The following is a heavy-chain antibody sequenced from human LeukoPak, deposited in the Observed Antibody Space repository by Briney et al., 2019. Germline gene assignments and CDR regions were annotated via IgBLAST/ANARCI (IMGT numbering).Heavy chain of an antibody. V-gene: IGHV4-59*01. D-gene: IGHD1-26*01. Sequence: SETLSLTCTVSGGSISSYYWSWIRQPPGKGLEWIGYIYYSGSTNYNPSLKSRATISEDTSKNQFSLKLSSVTAADTAVYYCARDGRSGSYHLDYWGQGTLVTVSS. CDR1: GGSISSYY. J-gene: IGHJ4*02. CDR3: ARDGRSGSYHLDY. CDR2: IYYSGST.